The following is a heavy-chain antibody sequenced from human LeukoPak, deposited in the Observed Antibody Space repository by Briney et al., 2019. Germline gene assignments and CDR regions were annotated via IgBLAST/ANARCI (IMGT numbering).Heavy chain of an antibody. Sequence: GGSLRLSCAASGFTFSSYSMNWVRQAPGKGLEWVSSISSSSSYMYYADSVKGRFTISRDNAKNSLYLQMNGLRAEDTAVYYCARDPGRCTSSSCYPDYWGQGTLVTVSS. J-gene: IGHJ4*02. D-gene: IGHD2-2*01. CDR1: GFTFSSYS. CDR3: ARDPGRCTSSSCYPDY. CDR2: ISSSSSYM. V-gene: IGHV3-21*01.